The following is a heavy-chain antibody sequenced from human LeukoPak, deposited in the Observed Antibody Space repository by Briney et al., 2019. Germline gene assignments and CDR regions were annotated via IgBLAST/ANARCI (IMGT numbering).Heavy chain of an antibody. V-gene: IGHV3-23*01. CDR1: GFTFSSSW. Sequence: PGGSLRLSCVASGFTFSSSWMSWVRQGPGKGLEWVSAISGSGGSTYYADSVKGRFTISRDNSKNTVYLQMNSLRAEDTAVYYCAKGERWLVHGSGFDYWGQGTLVTVSS. CDR3: AKGERWLVHGSGFDY. J-gene: IGHJ4*02. D-gene: IGHD6-19*01. CDR2: ISGSGGST.